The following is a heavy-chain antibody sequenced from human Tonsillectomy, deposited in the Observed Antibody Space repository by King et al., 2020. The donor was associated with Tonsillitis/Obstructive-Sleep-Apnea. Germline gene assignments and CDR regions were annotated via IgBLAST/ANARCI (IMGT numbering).Heavy chain of an antibody. D-gene: IGHD3-16*01. Sequence: VQLVESGGGLIQPGGSLRLSCAASGFTVSSNYMSWVRQAPGKGLEWVSVIYSGGSTYYADSVKGRFTISRDNSKNTLYLQMNSLRAEDTAVYYCARGGLIRLHLGRGFDYWGQGTLVTVSS. J-gene: IGHJ4*02. CDR3: ARGGLIRLHLGRGFDY. CDR2: IYSGGST. CDR1: GFTVSSNY. V-gene: IGHV3-53*01.